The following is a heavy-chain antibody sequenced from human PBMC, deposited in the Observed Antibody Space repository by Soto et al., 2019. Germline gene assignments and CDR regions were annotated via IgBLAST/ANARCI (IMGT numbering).Heavy chain of an antibody. D-gene: IGHD2-2*01. CDR2: IKQDGSEK. Sequence: EVQLVESGGGLVQPGGSLRLSCAASGFTFSSYWMSWVRQAPGKGLEWVANIKQDGSEKYYVDSVKGRFTISRDNAKKSLYLQMNSLRAEDTAVYYCARTGGDCSSTSCYAGGYYYYYMDVWGKGTTVTVSS. CDR3: ARTGGDCSSTSCYAGGYYYYYMDV. CDR1: GFTFSSYW. J-gene: IGHJ6*03. V-gene: IGHV3-7*01.